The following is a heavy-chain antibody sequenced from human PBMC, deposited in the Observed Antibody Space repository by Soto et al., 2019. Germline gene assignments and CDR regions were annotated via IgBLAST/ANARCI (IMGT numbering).Heavy chain of an antibody. D-gene: IGHD5-12*01. V-gene: IGHV4-39*01. J-gene: IGHJ4*02. CDR3: ARQGWVATINFDY. CDR2: IYYSGST. Sequence: SETLSLTCTVSGGSISSSSYYWGWIRQPPGKGLEWIGSIYYSGSTYYNPSLKSRVTISVDTSKNQFSLKLSSVTAADTAVYYCARQGWVATINFDYWGQGTLVTVFS. CDR1: GGSISSSSYY.